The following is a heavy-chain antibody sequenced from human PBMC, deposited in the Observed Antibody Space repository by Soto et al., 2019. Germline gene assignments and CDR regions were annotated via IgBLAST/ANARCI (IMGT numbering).Heavy chain of an antibody. V-gene: IGHV1-58*02. J-gene: IGHJ6*03. D-gene: IGHD3-3*01. CDR3: AASSSDFWSGYTYYYLLDV. CDR1: GFTFTSSA. Sequence: SVKVSCKASGFTFTSSAMQWVRQARGQRLEWIGWIVVGSGNTNYAQKFQERVTITRDMSTSTAYMELSSLRSEDTAVYYCAASSSDFWSGYTYYYLLDVCGKGTTVPVSS. CDR2: IVVGSGNT.